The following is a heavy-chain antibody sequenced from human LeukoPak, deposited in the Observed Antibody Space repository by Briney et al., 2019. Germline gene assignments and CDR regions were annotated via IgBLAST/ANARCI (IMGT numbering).Heavy chain of an antibody. V-gene: IGHV3-20*04. CDR2: INWKGVSI. J-gene: IGHJ4*02. D-gene: IGHD5-18*01. CDR1: GFTASSNY. CDR3: ARDMNRLQQWLSSGY. Sequence: GGSLRLSCAASGFTASSNYMSWVRQAPGKGLEWVAGINWKGVSIAYADSVKGRFTISRDNAKNSIFLEMNGLTGEDTAFYYCARDMNRLQQWLSSGYWGQGTLVTVSS.